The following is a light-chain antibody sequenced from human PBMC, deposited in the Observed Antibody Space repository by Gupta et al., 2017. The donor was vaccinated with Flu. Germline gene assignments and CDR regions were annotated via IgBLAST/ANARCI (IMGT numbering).Light chain of an antibody. CDR3: QQRSNWPPIS. Sequence: ELVLTQSPATLSLSPGERATLSCRASQSVSSYLAWYQQKPGQAPRLLIYDASNRATGIPARFSGSGYGTDFTLTISSREPEDFAVYYCQQRSNWPPISFGQGTRMEIK. CDR1: QSVSSY. V-gene: IGKV3-11*01. J-gene: IGKJ5*01. CDR2: DAS.